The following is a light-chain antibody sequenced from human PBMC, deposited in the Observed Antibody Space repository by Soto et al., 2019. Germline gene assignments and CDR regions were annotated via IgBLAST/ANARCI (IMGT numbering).Light chain of an antibody. Sequence: EIVMTQSPATLSVYPGESATLTCRASQSINRDLAWYVQKPGQAPRRVVYGASTWATGVPPRFTGSGSGTEFTLTISGLQSEDFAVYYCRQYKSWPITFGQGTRLENK. V-gene: IGKV3D-15*01. J-gene: IGKJ5*01. CDR2: GAS. CDR1: QSINRD. CDR3: RQYKSWPIT.